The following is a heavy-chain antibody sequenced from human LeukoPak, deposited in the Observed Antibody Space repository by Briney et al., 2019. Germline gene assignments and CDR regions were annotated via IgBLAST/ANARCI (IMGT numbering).Heavy chain of an antibody. CDR2: IIPIFGTA. D-gene: IGHD2-2*01. V-gene: IGHV1-69*01. CDR3: AGPGNQLLFDYYYYMDV. Sequence: PGGSLRLSCAASGFTFSSYAMSWVRQAPGQGLEWMGGIIPIFGTANYAQKFQGRVTITADESTSTAYMELSSLRSEDTAVYYCAGPGNQLLFDYYYYMDVWGRGTTVTVSS. J-gene: IGHJ6*03. CDR1: GFTFSSYA.